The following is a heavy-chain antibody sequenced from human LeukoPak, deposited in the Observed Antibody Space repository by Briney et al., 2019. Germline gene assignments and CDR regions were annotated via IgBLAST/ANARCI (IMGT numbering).Heavy chain of an antibody. CDR1: GGTFSSYA. CDR3: ARARSPLLDSSTPYDAFDI. J-gene: IGHJ3*02. D-gene: IGHD2-2*01. CDR2: IIPIFGTA. Sequence: SVKVSCKASGGTFSSYAISWVRQAPGQGLKWMGGIIPIFGTANYAQKFQGRVTITTDESTSTAYMELSSLRSEDTAVYYCARARSPLLDSSTPYDAFDIWGQGTMVTVSS. V-gene: IGHV1-69*05.